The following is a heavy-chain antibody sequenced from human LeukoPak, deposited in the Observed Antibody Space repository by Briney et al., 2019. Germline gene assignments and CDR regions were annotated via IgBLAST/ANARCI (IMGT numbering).Heavy chain of an antibody. J-gene: IGHJ4*02. V-gene: IGHV3-74*01. CDR1: GFTFTNYW. CDR3: VRGGSGSYSPFDY. D-gene: IGHD1-26*01. Sequence: GGSLRLSCAASGFTFTNYWMHWVRHAPGKGLVWVSRSNSAGSSTTYADAVTGRFTISRDNAKSTLYLQMNSLRAEDTAVYYCVRGGSGSYSPFDYWGQGTLVTVSS. CDR2: SNSAGSST.